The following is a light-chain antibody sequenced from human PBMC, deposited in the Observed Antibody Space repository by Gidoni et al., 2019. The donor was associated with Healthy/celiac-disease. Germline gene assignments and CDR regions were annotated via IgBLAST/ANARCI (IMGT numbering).Light chain of an antibody. Sequence: DIQMTQSPSTLSASVGDRVTIPCRASQSISSWLAWYQQKTGKAPKLLIYKASSLESGVPSRFSGSGSGTEFTLTISSLQPDDFATYYCQQYNSYPGTFGQGTKLEIK. CDR2: KAS. V-gene: IGKV1-5*03. J-gene: IGKJ2*01. CDR1: QSISSW. CDR3: QQYNSYPGT.